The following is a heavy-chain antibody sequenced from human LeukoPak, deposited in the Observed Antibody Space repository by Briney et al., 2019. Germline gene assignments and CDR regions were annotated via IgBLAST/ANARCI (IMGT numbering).Heavy chain of an antibody. CDR3: ARIGYSSSSNDY. CDR1: GFTFSSYA. Sequence: PGGSLRLSCAASGFTFSSYAMSWVRQAPGKGLEWVANIKQDGSVKYYVDSVRGRFTISRDNAKNSLYLQMNSLRAGDTAVYYCARIGYSSSSNDYWGQGTLVIVSS. V-gene: IGHV3-7*01. CDR2: IKQDGSVK. D-gene: IGHD6-6*01. J-gene: IGHJ4*02.